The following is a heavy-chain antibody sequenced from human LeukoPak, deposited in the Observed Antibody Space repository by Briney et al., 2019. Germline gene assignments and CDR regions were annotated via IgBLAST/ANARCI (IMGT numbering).Heavy chain of an antibody. CDR2: IYSGGST. Sequence: GGSLRLSCAASGFTVSGNYMSWVRQAPGKGLDWVAVIYSGGSTYYADSVKGRFTISSDNSKNTLYLQMNSLRAEDTDVYYSSRETPGYYYYYMDDWGKGTTVTVSS. D-gene: IGHD1-1*01. CDR1: GFTVSGNY. V-gene: IGHV3-66*02. CDR3: SRETPGYYYYYMDD. J-gene: IGHJ6*03.